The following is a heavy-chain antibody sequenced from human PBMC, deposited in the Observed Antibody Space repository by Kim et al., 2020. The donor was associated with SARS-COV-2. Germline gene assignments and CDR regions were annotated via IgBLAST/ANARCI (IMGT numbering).Heavy chain of an antibody. D-gene: IGHD3-3*02. CDR2: I. J-gene: IGHJ6*02. Sequence: IGYADSVKGRFTTSIDKAKNSLYLQMNSLRPEDTALYYCTKDVLAGGADVWGQGTAVIVSS. V-gene: IGHV3-9*01. CDR3: TKDVLAGGADV.